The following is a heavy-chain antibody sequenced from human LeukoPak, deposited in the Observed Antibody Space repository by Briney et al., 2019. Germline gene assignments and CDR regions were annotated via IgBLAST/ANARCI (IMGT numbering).Heavy chain of an antibody. D-gene: IGHD6-13*01. CDR3: AKVPPSITAAGNWLGP. CDR1: GYTFTGYY. CDR2: INPNTGGT. J-gene: IGHJ5*02. Sequence: ASVKVSCKASGYTFTGYYIHWVRQAPGQGLEWMGRINPNTGGTDYAQKFQGRVTMTRDTSITTAYMELSRLTSDDTAIYYCAKVPPSITAAGNWLGPWGQGALITVSS. V-gene: IGHV1-2*06.